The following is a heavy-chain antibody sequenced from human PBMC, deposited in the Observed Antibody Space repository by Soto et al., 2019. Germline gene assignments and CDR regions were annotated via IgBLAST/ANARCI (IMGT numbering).Heavy chain of an antibody. CDR2: ISYDGSNK. Sequence: GGSLRLSCAASGFPFSIYAMHLVRQSPGKGLEWVAVISYDGSNKYYADSVKGRFTISRDNSKNTLYLQMNSLRAEDTAVYYCARARSTVHRNAFDIWGQGKMVPVSS. J-gene: IGHJ3*02. CDR1: GFPFSIYA. CDR3: ARARSTVHRNAFDI. V-gene: IGHV3-30-3*01.